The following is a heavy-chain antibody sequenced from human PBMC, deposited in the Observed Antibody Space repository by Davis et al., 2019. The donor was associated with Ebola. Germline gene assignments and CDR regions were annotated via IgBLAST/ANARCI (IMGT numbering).Heavy chain of an antibody. J-gene: IGHJ3*02. CDR2: FYPGDSDT. Sequence: GESLKISCQGSGYSFTAYWIGWVRQMPGKGLEWMGMFYPGDSDTRYSPSFRGQVTISADKSIRTAYLQWSGLKASDTAMYYCASLRRTITGMDDGFDIWGQGTMVTVSS. V-gene: IGHV5-51*01. CDR1: GYSFTAYW. D-gene: IGHD1-20*01. CDR3: ASLRRTITGMDDGFDI.